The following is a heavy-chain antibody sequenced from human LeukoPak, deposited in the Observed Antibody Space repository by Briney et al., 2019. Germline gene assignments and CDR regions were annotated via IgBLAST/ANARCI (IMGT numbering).Heavy chain of an antibody. Sequence: GASVKVSCKASGYTFTGYYMHWVRQAPGQGLEWMGWINPNSGGTNYAQKFQGRVTMTRDTSISTAYMELSRLRSDDTAVYYCARGTYVLRYFDWLPYYYYYYMDVWGKGTTVTVSS. D-gene: IGHD3-9*01. V-gene: IGHV1-2*02. J-gene: IGHJ6*03. CDR2: INPNSGGT. CDR3: ARGTYVLRYFDWLPYYYYYYMDV. CDR1: GYTFTGYY.